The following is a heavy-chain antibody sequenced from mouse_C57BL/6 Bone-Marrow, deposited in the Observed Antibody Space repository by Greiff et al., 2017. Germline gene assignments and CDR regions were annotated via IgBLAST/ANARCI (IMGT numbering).Heavy chain of an antibody. V-gene: IGHV1-50*01. D-gene: IGHD2-12*01. J-gene: IGHJ4*01. CDR1: GYTFTSYW. Sequence: QVQLQQPGAELVKPGASVKLSCKASGYTFTSYWMQWVKPRPGQGLEWIGEIDPSDSYTNYNQKFKGKATLTVDTSSSTAYMQLSSLTSEDSAVYYCARDSYYYAMDYWGQGTSVTVSS. CDR2: IDPSDSYT. CDR3: ARDSYYYAMDY.